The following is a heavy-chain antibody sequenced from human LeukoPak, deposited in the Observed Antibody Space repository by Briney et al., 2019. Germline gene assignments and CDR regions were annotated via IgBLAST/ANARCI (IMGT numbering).Heavy chain of an antibody. CDR2: IYYSGST. CDR3: AGVAARYVGMDV. CDR1: AGSINNYY. Sequence: SETLSLTCTVSAGSINNYYWSWIRQPPGKGLEWIGYIYYSGSTNYNPSLKSRVTISVDTSKKQVSLNLSSVTAADTAVYYCAGVAARYVGMDVWGQGTTVTVSS. J-gene: IGHJ6*02. V-gene: IGHV4-59*01. D-gene: IGHD6-6*01.